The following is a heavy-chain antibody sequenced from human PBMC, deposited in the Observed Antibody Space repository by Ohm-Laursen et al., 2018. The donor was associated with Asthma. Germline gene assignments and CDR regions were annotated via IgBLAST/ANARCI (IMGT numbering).Heavy chain of an antibody. J-gene: IGHJ4*02. Sequence: TLSLTCAVSGGSISSGGYSWTWIRQPPGKGLEWIGYIYHSGSTYYNPSLKSRVTISVDRSKNQFSLKLSSVTAADTAVYYCAARTNSGSYYFDYWGQGTMVTVSS. CDR2: IYHSGST. V-gene: IGHV4-30-2*01. D-gene: IGHD1-26*01. CDR1: GGSISSGGYS. CDR3: AARTNSGSYYFDY.